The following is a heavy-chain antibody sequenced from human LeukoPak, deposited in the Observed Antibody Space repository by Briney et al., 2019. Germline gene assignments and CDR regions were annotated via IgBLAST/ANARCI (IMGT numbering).Heavy chain of an antibody. CDR3: ARADDFWSGYRRFFDP. CDR2: INHSGST. J-gene: IGHJ5*02. D-gene: IGHD3-3*01. Sequence: SETLSLTCAVYGGSFSGYYWSWIRQPPGKGLEWIGEINHSGSTNYNPSLKSRVTISVDTSKNQFSLKLSSVTAADTAAYYCARADDFWSGYRRFFDPWGQGTLVTVSS. CDR1: GGSFSGYY. V-gene: IGHV4-34*01.